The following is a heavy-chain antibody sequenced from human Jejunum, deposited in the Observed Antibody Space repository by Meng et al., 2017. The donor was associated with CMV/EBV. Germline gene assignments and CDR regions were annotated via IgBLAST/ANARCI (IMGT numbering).Heavy chain of an antibody. V-gene: IGHV3-30*02. CDR2: IDSEGNND. J-gene: IGHJ4*02. Sequence: QVQGVGSGGVVLQPGGSLRLSCAALGFTFTTSGIHWVLPAPGKRLQWVALIDSEGNNDYYTFSVKVRFTISRDNSKNTVFLQMDSLRPEDSAIYYFAKDIDYWGRGTLVTVSS. CDR1: GFTFTTSG. CDR3: AKDIDY.